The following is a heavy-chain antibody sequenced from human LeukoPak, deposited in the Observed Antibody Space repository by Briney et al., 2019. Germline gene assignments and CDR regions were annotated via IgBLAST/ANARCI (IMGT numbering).Heavy chain of an antibody. V-gene: IGHV4-59*12. CDR3: ARDYYDSSGYYEGVIDY. CDR1: GGSISYYY. D-gene: IGHD3-22*01. Sequence: PSETLSLTCTVSGGSISYYYWSWIRQPPGKGLEWIGYIYSSGSTDYNPSLKSRVTMSVDTSKNQFSLKLSSVTAADTAVYYCARDYYDSSGYYEGVIDYWGQGTLVTVSS. CDR2: IYSSGST. J-gene: IGHJ4*02.